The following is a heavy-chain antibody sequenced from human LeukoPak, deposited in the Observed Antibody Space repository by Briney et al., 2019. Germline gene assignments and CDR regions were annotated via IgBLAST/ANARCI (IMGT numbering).Heavy chain of an antibody. J-gene: IGHJ4*02. CDR2: ISSSSSYI. Sequence: GGSLRLSCAASGFTFTNAWMSWVRQAPGKGLEWVSSISSSSSYIYYADSVKGRFTISRDNAKNSLYLQMNSLRAEDTAVYYCARGGQWLVIDYWGQGTLVTVSS. CDR3: ARGGQWLVIDY. CDR1: GFTFTNAW. V-gene: IGHV3-21*01. D-gene: IGHD6-19*01.